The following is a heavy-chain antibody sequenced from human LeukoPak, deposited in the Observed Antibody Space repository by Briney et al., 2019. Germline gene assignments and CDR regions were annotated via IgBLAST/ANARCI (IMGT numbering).Heavy chain of an antibody. CDR2: ISAYNGNT. J-gene: IGHJ5*02. V-gene: IGHV1-18*01. CDR1: GYTFTSYG. Sequence: ASVKVSCKASGYTFTSYGSSWVRQAPGQGLEWMGWISAYNGNTNYAQKLQGRVTMTTDTSTSTAYMELRSLRSDDPAVYSCAREPGIAVAGNWFAPWGQGTLVTVSS. CDR3: AREPGIAVAGNWFAP. D-gene: IGHD6-19*01.